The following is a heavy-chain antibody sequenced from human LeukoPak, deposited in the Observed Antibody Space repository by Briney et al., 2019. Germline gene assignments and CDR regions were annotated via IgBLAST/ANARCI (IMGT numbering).Heavy chain of an antibody. CDR2: ISSSGSTV. D-gene: IGHD1/OR15-1a*01. Sequence: GGSLRLSCAASGFTFSDYYMSWIRQAPGTGLEGVSYISSSGSTVYYADSVKGRFTISRDNAKNSLYLQMNCLRVEDTDVYFGAGGNSLDVWGKGTAVTVSS. CDR3: AGGNSLDV. V-gene: IGHV3-11*01. CDR1: GFTFSDYY. J-gene: IGHJ6*04.